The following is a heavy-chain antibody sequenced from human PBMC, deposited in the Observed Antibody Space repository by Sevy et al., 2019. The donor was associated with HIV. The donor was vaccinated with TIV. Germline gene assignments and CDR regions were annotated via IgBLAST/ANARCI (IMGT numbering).Heavy chain of an antibody. J-gene: IGHJ6*02. CDR3: AREGGYSDQGMDV. CDR1: GFTFSSYS. V-gene: IGHV3-48*01. CDR2: ISGSSTTI. D-gene: IGHD5-12*01. Sequence: GGSLRLSCVASGFTFSSYSMNWVRQAPGKGLEWASYISGSSTTIYYADSVKGRFTISRDNAKNSLYLQMNSLRAEDTAVYYCAREGGYSDQGMDVWGQGTTVTVSS.